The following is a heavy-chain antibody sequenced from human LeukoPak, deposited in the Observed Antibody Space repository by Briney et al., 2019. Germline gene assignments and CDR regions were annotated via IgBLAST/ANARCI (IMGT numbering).Heavy chain of an antibody. J-gene: IGHJ4*02. D-gene: IGHD4-17*01. CDR3: ATMSDYGDYFFDY. CDR2: FDPEDGET. Sequence: ASVKVSCKVSGYTLTKLSMHWVRQAPGKGLEWMGGFDPEDGETIYAQKFQGRVTMTEDTSTDTAYMELSSLRSEDTAVYYCATMSDYGDYFFDYWGQGTLVTVSS. CDR1: GYTLTKLS. V-gene: IGHV1-24*01.